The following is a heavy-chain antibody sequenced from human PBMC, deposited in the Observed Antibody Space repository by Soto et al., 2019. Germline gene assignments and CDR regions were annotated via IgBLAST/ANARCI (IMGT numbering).Heavy chain of an antibody. J-gene: IGHJ4*02. Sequence: EVQLLESGGGLVQPGGSLRLSCAASGFTFSNYAMSWVRQAPGKGLEWVSVISGSGGSTYYAASVKGRFTISKDNSNNTLYLQMNSLRAEDTAVYYCAKDPDGDYLLGYFDHWGQGTLVTVSS. CDR2: ISGSGGST. V-gene: IGHV3-23*01. CDR1: GFTFSNYA. CDR3: AKDPDGDYLLGYFDH. D-gene: IGHD4-17*01.